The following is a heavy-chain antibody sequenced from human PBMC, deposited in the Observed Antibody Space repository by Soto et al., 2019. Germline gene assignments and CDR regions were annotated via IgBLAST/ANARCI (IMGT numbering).Heavy chain of an antibody. CDR1: GYSFISYW. CDR2: IYPGDSDT. Sequence: GESLKISCKGSGYSFISYWIGWVRQMPGKGLEWMGIIYPGDSDTRYSPSFQGQVTISADKSISTAYLQWSSLKASDTAMYYCARQDPITMVRGVIYYYYYGMDVWGQGTTVTVSS. J-gene: IGHJ6*02. V-gene: IGHV5-51*01. D-gene: IGHD3-10*01. CDR3: ARQDPITMVRGVIYYYYYGMDV.